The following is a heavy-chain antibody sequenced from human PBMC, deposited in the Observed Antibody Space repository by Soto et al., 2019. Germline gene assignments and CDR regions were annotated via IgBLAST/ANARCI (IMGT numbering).Heavy chain of an antibody. CDR2: IWFDGVKE. CDR3: TRATFDV. CDR1: GFNFSTYA. J-gene: IGHJ6*02. V-gene: IGHV3-33*01. Sequence: GGSLRLSCAVSGFNFSTYAMHWVRQAPGKGLEWLAIIWFDGVKEYYAESVRGRFTISIDNFKNTVFLQMDTVGAEDSALYYCTRATFDVWGQGTTVTVSS.